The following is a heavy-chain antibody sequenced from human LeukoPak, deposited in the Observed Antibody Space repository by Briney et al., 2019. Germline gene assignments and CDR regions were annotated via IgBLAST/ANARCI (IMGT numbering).Heavy chain of an antibody. V-gene: IGHV1-69*06. CDR2: IIPIFGTA. D-gene: IGHD2-15*01. CDR3: ARDRDIVVVVAATNWFDP. Sequence: SVKVSCKASGGTFSSYAISWVRQAPGQGLEWMGRIIPIFGTANYAQKFQGRVTITADKSTSTAYMELSSLRSEDTAVYYCARDRDIVVVVAATNWFDPWGQGTLVTVSS. CDR1: GGTFSSYA. J-gene: IGHJ5*02.